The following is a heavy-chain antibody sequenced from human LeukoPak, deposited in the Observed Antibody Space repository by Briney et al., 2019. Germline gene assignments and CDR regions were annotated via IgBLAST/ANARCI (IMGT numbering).Heavy chain of an antibody. CDR3: ARGNAI. V-gene: IGHV4-59*01. CDR2: ISYTGST. CDR1: GGSINSYY. J-gene: IGHJ4*02. Sequence: PSETLSLTCTVSGGSINSYYWSWIRQPPGKELEWIGYISYTGSTNYNPSLKSRVTISLDTSKNQFFLDLNSVTAADTVLYYCARGNAIWGQGTLVTVSS.